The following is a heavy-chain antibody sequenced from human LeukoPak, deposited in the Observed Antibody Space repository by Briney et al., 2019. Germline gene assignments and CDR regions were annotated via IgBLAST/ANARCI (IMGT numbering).Heavy chain of an antibody. CDR1: GGTFSSYA. V-gene: IGHV1-69*06. D-gene: IGHD5-12*01. CDR2: IIPIFGTA. J-gene: IGHJ4*02. CDR3: ARLPPTHGYSGYGGIDY. Sequence: ASVKVSCKASGGTFSSYAISWVRQAPGQGLEWMGGIIPIFGTANYAQKFQGRVTITADKSTSTAYMELSSLRSEDTAVYYCARLPPTHGYSGYGGIDYWGQETLVTVSS.